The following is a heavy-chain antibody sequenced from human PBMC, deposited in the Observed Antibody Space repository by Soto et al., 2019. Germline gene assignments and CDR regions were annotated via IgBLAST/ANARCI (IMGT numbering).Heavy chain of an antibody. CDR3: ARDRGGTFHL. CDR1: GGSITSDYSC. V-gene: IGHV4-30-4*02. CDR2: IFDSGTT. J-gene: IGHJ1*01. Sequence: SETLSLTCTVSGGSITSDYSCWSWIRQPPGKGLEWIGHIFDSGTTYNNPSLGSRVTISVDTSKNQFSLKLTSVTAADTAVYYCARDRGGTFHLWAQGTLVTVSS. D-gene: IGHD1-26*01.